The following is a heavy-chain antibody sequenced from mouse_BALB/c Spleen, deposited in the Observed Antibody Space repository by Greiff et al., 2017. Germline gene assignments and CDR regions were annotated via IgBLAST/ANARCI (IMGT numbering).Heavy chain of an antibody. V-gene: IGHV1-18*01. Sequence: VQLKESGPELVKPGASVKIPCKASGYTFTDYNMYWVKQSHGKSLEWIGDINPNNGGTIYNQKFKGKATLTVDKSSSTAYMELRSLTSEDTAVYYCARSDYRYLYYYAMDYWGQGTSVTVSS. D-gene: IGHD2-14*01. CDR2: INPNNGGT. CDR3: ARSDYRYLYYYAMDY. CDR1: GYTFTDYN. J-gene: IGHJ4*01.